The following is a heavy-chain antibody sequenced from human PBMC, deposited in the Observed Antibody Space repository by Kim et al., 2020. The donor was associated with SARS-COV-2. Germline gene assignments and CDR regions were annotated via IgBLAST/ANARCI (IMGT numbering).Heavy chain of an antibody. Sequence: HYNPALKRRVTISLDTSKNQFSLQLSSGTASDTAVYYCASYYYDSSGFDYWGQGTLVTVSS. CDR3: ASYYYDSSGFDY. D-gene: IGHD3-22*01. J-gene: IGHJ4*02. V-gene: IGHV4-30-2*05.